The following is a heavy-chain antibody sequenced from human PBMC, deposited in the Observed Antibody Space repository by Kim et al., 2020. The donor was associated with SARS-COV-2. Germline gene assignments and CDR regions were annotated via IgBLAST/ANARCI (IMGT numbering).Heavy chain of an antibody. CDR1: GGTFSSYA. CDR2: IIPIFGTA. CDR3: ARGGHGGNLSPFDY. J-gene: IGHJ4*02. V-gene: IGHV1-69*13. D-gene: IGHD2-21*02. Sequence: SVKVSCKASGGTFSSYAISWVRQAPGQGLEWMGGIIPIFGTANYAQKLQGRVTITADESTSTAYMELSSLRSEDTAVYYCARGGHGGNLSPFDYWGQGTLVTVSS.